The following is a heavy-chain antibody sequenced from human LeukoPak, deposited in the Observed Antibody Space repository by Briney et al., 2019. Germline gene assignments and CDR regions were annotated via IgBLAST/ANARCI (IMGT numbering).Heavy chain of an antibody. CDR3: ARAEDIVVVVAASDAYYYYGMGV. V-gene: IGHV3-21*01. D-gene: IGHD2-15*01. J-gene: IGHJ6*02. CDR1: GFTFSSYS. Sequence: GESLSLSCAASGFTFSSYSMSWVRQAPGKGLEWVSSISSSSSYIYYADSEKGRFTISRDNAKNSLYLQMNSLRAEDTAVYYCARAEDIVVVVAASDAYYYYGMGVGGQGTRVTV. CDR2: ISSSSSYI.